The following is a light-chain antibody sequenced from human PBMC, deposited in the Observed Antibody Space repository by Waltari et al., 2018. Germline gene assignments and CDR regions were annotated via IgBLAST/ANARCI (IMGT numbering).Light chain of an antibody. CDR3: MQALQTPVT. Sequence: DIVMTQSPLSLPVTPGEAASLSCRSIQSLLHSNGHRYLDWYLQKPGQPPQLLILLGSNRASGVRDRLRVRGSCTDFALKISRVEAGDVGVYYCMQALQTPVTFGGGTKVEIK. J-gene: IGKJ4*01. CDR1: QSLLHSNGHRY. V-gene: IGKV2-28*01. CDR2: LGS.